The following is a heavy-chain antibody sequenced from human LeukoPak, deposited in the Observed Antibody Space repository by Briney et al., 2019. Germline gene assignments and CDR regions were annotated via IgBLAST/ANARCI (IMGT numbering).Heavy chain of an antibody. D-gene: IGHD3-16*02. V-gene: IGHV4-4*02. CDR3: ARGSYGSRDFYYYYYYMDV. J-gene: IGHJ6*03. CDR1: GGSISSSNW. CDR2: IYHSGST. Sequence: SETLSLTCAVSGGSISSSNWWSWVRQPPGKGLEWIGEIYHSGSTNYNPSLKSRVTISVDKSKNQFSLKLSSVTAADTAVYYCARGSYGSRDFYYYYYYMDVWGKGTTVTISS.